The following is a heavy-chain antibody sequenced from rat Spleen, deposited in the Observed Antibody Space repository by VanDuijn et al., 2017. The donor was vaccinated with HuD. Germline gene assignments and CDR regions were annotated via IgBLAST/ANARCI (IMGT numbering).Heavy chain of an antibody. Sequence: EVQLVESGGGLVQPGRSLKLSCVASGFTLSDYGMNWIRQAPGKGLEWVAYINSNSGTIHYADTVKGRFTISRDNAKNTLHLQLSSLRSEDTATYYCARHYRVDYWGQGVMVTVSS. V-gene: IGHV5-34*01. D-gene: IGHD1-12*01. J-gene: IGHJ2*01. CDR1: GFTLSDYG. CDR3: ARHYRVDY. CDR2: INSNSGTI.